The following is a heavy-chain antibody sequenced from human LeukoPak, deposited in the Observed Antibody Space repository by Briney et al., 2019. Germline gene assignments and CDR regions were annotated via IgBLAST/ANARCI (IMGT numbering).Heavy chain of an antibody. D-gene: IGHD6-13*01. CDR3: AREGSAARSPYFDY. V-gene: IGHV4-59*01. CDR1: GGSISYYY. CDR2: IYYSGST. J-gene: IGHJ4*02. Sequence: SETLSLTFTVSGGSISYYYWSWIRQPPGKGLEWIGYIYYSGSTNYSPSLRSRVTISVDTSKNQFSLKLNSVTAADTAVYYCAREGSAARSPYFDYWGQGTLVTVSS.